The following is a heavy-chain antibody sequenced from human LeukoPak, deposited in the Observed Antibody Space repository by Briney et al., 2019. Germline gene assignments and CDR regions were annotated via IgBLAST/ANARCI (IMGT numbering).Heavy chain of an antibody. V-gene: IGHV4-39*01. Sequence: SETLSLTCTVSGGSVGSSSYYWGWIRQPPGKGLELIGNIYYTGNTYYNPSLKSRVTISVDTSKNQFSLKLSSVTAADTTVYFCARIGGGNSGGAFDIWGQGTMVTVSS. J-gene: IGHJ3*02. CDR1: GGSVGSSSYY. CDR3: ARIGGGNSGGAFDI. D-gene: IGHD4-23*01. CDR2: IYYTGNT.